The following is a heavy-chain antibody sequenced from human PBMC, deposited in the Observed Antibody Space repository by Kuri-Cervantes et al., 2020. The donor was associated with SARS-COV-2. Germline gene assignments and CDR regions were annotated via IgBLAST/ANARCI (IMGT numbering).Heavy chain of an antibody. CDR3: ARDLAWGGYYMDV. D-gene: IGHD7-27*01. J-gene: IGHJ6*03. V-gene: IGHV1-2*02. CDR2: INPNSGGT. CDR1: GGTFSSYA. Sequence: ASVKVSCKASGGTFSSYAISWVRQAPGQGLEWMGWINPNSGGTNYAQKFQGRVTMTRDTSISTAYMELSRLRSDDTAVYYCARDLAWGGYYMDVWGKGTTVTVSS.